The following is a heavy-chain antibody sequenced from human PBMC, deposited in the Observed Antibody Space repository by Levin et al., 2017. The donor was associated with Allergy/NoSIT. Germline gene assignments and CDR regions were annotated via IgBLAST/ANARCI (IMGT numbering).Heavy chain of an antibody. CDR2: IYSRGNA. CDR1: EFIVGNNF. CDR3: ARDTQH. Sequence: GESLKISCAGSEFIVGNNFMSWVRQAPGKGLEWVSIIYSRGNAFYADSVKGRFTVSRDESQNTLFLQMNSLRVEDTATYYCARDTQHWGQGTRVTVSS. V-gene: IGHV3-66*01. J-gene: IGHJ1*01.